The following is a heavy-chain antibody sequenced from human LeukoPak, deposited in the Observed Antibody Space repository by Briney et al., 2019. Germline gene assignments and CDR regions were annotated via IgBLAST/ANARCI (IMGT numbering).Heavy chain of an antibody. J-gene: IGHJ5*02. D-gene: IGHD2-2*01. CDR3: ARAGYCSSTSCYFREYNWFDP. Sequence: SETLSLTCAVCGGSFSGYYWSWIRQPPGKGLEWIGEINHSGSTNYNPSLKSRVTISVDTSKNQFSLKLSSVTAADTAVYYCARAGYCSSTSCYFREYNWFDPWGQGTLVTVSS. V-gene: IGHV4-34*01. CDR2: INHSGST. CDR1: GGSFSGYY.